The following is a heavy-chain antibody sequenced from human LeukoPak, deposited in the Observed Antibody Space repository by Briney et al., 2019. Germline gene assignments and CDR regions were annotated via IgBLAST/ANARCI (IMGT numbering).Heavy chain of an antibody. CDR2: ILPYDSDT. D-gene: IGHD7-27*01. Sequence: GESLKISCQTAGYIFANYWTGWVRQTPERGLEWVEIILPYDSDTTYSPSFQGHVTISADKSISTAYLQWSSLKASDTAMYYCARTRRRTGDQTYDAFDIWGQGTMVTVSS. CDR1: GYIFANYW. V-gene: IGHV5-51*01. J-gene: IGHJ3*02. CDR3: ARTRRRTGDQTYDAFDI.